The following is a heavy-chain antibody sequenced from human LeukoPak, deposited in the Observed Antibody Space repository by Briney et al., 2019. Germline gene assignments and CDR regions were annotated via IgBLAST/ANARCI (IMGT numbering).Heavy chain of an antibody. J-gene: IGHJ4*02. CDR1: GGTSNSHA. Sequence: SVKVSCKASGGTSNSHAISWVRQAPGQGLEWMGRIIPNLGTTNRAQNFQDRVTLTADKSTNTAYIELTSLTSDDTAVYYCATTNDGGGYQWGDFFDFWGQGTLVTVSS. CDR2: IIPNLGTT. V-gene: IGHV1-69*04. D-gene: IGHD3-22*01. CDR3: ATTNDGGGYQWGDFFDF.